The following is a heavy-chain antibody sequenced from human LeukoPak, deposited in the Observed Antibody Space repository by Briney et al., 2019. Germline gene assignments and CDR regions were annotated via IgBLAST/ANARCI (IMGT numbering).Heavy chain of an antibody. V-gene: IGHV4-61*02. D-gene: IGHD3-22*01. Sequence: IPSQTLSLTCTVSGGSISSGNYYWSWIRKPAGKGLEWIGRIYTSGSTNYNPSLKSRVTISVDTSKNQFSLKLSSVTAADTAVYYCAREGDYYDTSGTLDYWGQGTLVTVSS. CDR2: IYTSGST. CDR3: AREGDYYDTSGTLDY. CDR1: GGSISSGNYY. J-gene: IGHJ4*02.